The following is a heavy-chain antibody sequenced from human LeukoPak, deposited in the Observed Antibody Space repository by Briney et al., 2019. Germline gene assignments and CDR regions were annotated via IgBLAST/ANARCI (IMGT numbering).Heavy chain of an antibody. CDR1: GFTFSSYW. D-gene: IGHD5-12*01. J-gene: IGHJ6*02. Sequence: PGGSLRLSCAASGFTFSSYWMHWVRQAPGKGLVWVSRINGDGSSTNYADSVRGRFTISRDNAKNTLYLQMNSLRAEDTAVFCCARDPYSGYDRSLDVWGQGTTVTVSS. CDR2: INGDGSST. CDR3: ARDPYSGYDRSLDV. V-gene: IGHV3-74*01.